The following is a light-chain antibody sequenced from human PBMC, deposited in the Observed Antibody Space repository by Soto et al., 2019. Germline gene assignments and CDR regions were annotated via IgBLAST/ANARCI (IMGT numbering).Light chain of an antibody. V-gene: IGKV1-8*01. Sequence: IRMTKSPSSFSASTGDRVTIPCRASQGIGSYLAWYQQKPGKAPKLLIYAASTLQSGVPSRFSGSGSGTDFTLTISCLQSEDFATYYCQQYYSYPQTFGQGTKVDIK. CDR1: QGIGSY. CDR3: QQYYSYPQT. CDR2: AAS. J-gene: IGKJ1*01.